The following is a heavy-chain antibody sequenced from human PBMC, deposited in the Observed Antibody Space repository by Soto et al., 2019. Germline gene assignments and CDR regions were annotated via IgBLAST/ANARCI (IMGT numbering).Heavy chain of an antibody. CDR1: GGSISSYY. CDR2: IYYSGST. D-gene: IGHD2-21*02. V-gene: IGHV4-59*08. CDR3: AADDHCGGDCPFDY. Sequence: SETLSLTCTVSGGSISSYYWSWIRQPPGKGLEWIGYIYYSGSTNYNPSLKSRVTISVDTSKNQFSLKLNSMTAADTAVYYCAADDHCGGDCPFDYWGQGTLVTVSS. J-gene: IGHJ4*02.